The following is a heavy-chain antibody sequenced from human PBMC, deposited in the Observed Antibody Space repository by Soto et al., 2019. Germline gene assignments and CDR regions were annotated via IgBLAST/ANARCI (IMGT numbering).Heavy chain of an antibody. CDR3: TTAGYFDWLLGDWFDP. V-gene: IGHV3-15*01. D-gene: IGHD3-9*01. CDR1: GFTFSNAW. Sequence: LSLSCAASGFTFSNAWMSWVRQAPVKGLEWVGRIKSKTDGGTTDYAAPVKGRFTISRDDSKNTLYLQMNSLKTEDTAVYYCTTAGYFDWLLGDWFDPWGQGTLVTVYS. J-gene: IGHJ5*02. CDR2: IKSKTDGGTT.